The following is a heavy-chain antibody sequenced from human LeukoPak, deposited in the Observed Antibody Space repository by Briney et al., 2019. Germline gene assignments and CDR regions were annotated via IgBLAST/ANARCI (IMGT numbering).Heavy chain of an antibody. CDR1: GYSFTSYW. CDR3: ARPSWGDGYNSPFDY. V-gene: IGHV5-51*01. CDR2: IYPGDSDT. J-gene: IGHJ4*02. D-gene: IGHD5-24*01. Sequence: GESLQISCKGSGYSFTSYWIGWVRQMPGKGLEWMGIIYPGDSDTRYSPSFQGQVTISADKSISTAYLQWGSLKASDTAMYYCARPSWGDGYNSPFDYWGQGTLVTVSS.